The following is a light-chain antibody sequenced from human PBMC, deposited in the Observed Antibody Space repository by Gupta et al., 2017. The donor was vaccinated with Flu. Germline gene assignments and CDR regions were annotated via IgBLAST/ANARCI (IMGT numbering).Light chain of an antibody. CDR3: NYRASNDHHHAV. CDR1: SLRNSY. V-gene: IGLV3-19*01. J-gene: IGLJ2*01. CDR2: AKN. Sequence: SSELTQDPAVSVALGQTVRITCQGDSLRNSYASWYQQKPGQDPVLVIYAKNIRPSGIPARFSCASSGNKDSLKINGAQAEDEADEYWNYRASNDHHHAVFGGGTKLTVL.